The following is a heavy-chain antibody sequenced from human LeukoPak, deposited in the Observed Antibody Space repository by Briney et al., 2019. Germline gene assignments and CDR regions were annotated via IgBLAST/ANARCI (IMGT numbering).Heavy chain of an antibody. Sequence: GGSLRLSCAASGFTFSTYTMGWVRRAPGKGLEWVSTISGSGAGTYYADSVKGRFTISRDNSENTLYLQMNSLRAEDTAVYYCAKYAKGSLYFFDYWGQGTLVTVSS. CDR3: AKYAKGSLYFFDY. CDR2: ISGSGAGT. D-gene: IGHD2-2*01. J-gene: IGHJ4*02. CDR1: GFTFSTYT. V-gene: IGHV3-23*01.